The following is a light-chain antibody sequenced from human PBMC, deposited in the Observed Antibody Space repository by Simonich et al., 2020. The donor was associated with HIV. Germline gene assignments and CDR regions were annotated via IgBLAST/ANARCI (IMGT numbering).Light chain of an antibody. CDR3: MQGTPLT. Sequence: DIVMTQSPLSLPVTLGQPASISCRSNQSLVHSYGNTYLNWYHQRPGQYPRRQIYKVSDRDSGVPDRFNGSGSGTDFTLKISRVEAEDVGVYYCMQGTPLTFGGGTKVEIK. CDR2: KVS. V-gene: IGKV2-30*02. CDR1: QSLVHSYGNTY. J-gene: IGKJ4*01.